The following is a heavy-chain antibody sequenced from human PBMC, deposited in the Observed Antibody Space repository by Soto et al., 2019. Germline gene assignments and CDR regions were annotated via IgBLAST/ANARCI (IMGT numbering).Heavy chain of an antibody. CDR3: AKTRQAPVGTHFFDL. Sequence: QLLESGGGLVQPGGSLRLSCEGSGFTFSSFAMGWVRQAPGKGLEWLSSVSADGVSSFSADSVRGRFRVSRDNSKNTLFLQMRFLRVEDTAVYYRAKTRQAPVGTHFFDLWGQGTQVTVSS. CDR2: VSADGVSS. V-gene: IGHV3-23*01. CDR1: GFTFSSFA. J-gene: IGHJ4*02.